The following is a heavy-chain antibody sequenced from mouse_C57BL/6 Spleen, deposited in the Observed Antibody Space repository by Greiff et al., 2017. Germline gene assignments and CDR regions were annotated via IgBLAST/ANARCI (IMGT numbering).Heavy chain of an antibody. D-gene: IGHD1-1*01. CDR1: GFTFSDYG. V-gene: IGHV5-17*01. Sequence: EVKLVESGGGLVKPGGSLKLSCAASGFTFSDYGMHWVRQAPEKGLEWVAYISSGSSTIYYADTVKGRFTISRDNAKNTLFLQMTSLRSEDTAMYYCARENSYYYGSSYWYFDVWGTGTTVTVSS. J-gene: IGHJ1*03. CDR3: ARENSYYYGSSYWYFDV. CDR2: ISSGSSTI.